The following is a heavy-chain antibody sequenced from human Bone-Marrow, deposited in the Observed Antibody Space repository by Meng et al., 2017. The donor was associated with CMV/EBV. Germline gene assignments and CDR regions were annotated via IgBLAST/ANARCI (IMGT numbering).Heavy chain of an antibody. CDR1: GFTFSNYA. D-gene: IGHD3-22*01. CDR3: ARGYDSSGYYHPLRS. J-gene: IGHJ5*02. Sequence: GESLKISCAASGFTFSNYAIHWVRQAPGKGLEWVAVISYDGSNTYYVDSVKGRFTLSRDNSRNTLYLQMNSLRPEDTAVYYCARGYDSSGYYHPLRSWGQGTLVTFYS. V-gene: IGHV3-30-3*01. CDR2: ISYDGSNT.